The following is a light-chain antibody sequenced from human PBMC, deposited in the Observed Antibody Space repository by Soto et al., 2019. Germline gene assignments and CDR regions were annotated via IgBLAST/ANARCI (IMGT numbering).Light chain of an antibody. J-gene: IGLJ1*01. Sequence: QSVLTQPASVYGSPGQSITISCTGTSSDVGAYNYVSWSQQHPGKAPQLMIYEVSNRPSGVSNRFSGSKSGNTASLTISGLQAEDEADYYCSSYTSSSTYVFGTGTKLTVL. CDR2: EVS. CDR1: SSDVGAYNY. CDR3: SSYTSSSTYV. V-gene: IGLV2-14*01.